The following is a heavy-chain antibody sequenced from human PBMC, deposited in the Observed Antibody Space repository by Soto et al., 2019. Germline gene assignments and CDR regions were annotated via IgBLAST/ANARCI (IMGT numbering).Heavy chain of an antibody. Sequence: LVQSGGGLVQPGGSLRLSCEASGFTFRSYWMTWVRQAPGNGLEWVANIKQEGTEKYYVDSVKGRFNISRDNAKNSIHLEMNSLRAEDTAVYYCAVTPPPCWAKSPYGMEVWGQGTTVIVSS. V-gene: IGHV3-7*03. CDR3: AVTPPPCWAKSPYGMEV. CDR1: GFTFRSYW. D-gene: IGHD3-16*01. J-gene: IGHJ6*02. CDR2: IKQEGTEK.